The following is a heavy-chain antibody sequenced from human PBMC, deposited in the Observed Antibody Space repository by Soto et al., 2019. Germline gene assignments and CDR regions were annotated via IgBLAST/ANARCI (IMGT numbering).Heavy chain of an antibody. CDR3: ARLNSGLYQSFDS. CDR2: IYSSGST. CDR1: GGSIRSGGYF. J-gene: IGHJ4*02. Sequence: QVQLEASGPGLVKPSQTLSLTCFVSGGSIRSGGYFWTWIRQHPGKGLEYIGHIYSSGSTYYIPSLRRRLTMSLDTSKNQFSLNLTSVTDADTALYFCARLNSGLYQSFDSWGQGAMVTVSS. V-gene: IGHV4-31*03. D-gene: IGHD2-8*01.